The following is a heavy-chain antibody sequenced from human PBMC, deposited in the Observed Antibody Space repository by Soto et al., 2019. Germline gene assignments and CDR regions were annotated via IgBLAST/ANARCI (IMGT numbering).Heavy chain of an antibody. Sequence: QVQLVESGGGMVQPGRSLRLSCAGSRFTFSTYGMHWVRQAPGKGLEWVAAISNDGNTKHYADSVKGRFTISRDNSKNTLYLQMNSLRVEDTAVYYCAKGRSGLLGDVWGQGTTVTVSS. V-gene: IGHV3-30*18. CDR2: ISNDGNTK. J-gene: IGHJ6*02. CDR1: RFTFSTYG. CDR3: AKGRSGLLGDV.